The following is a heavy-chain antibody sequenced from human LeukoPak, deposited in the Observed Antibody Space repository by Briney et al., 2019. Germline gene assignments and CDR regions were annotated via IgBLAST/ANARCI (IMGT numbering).Heavy chain of an antibody. Sequence: GGSLRLSCAASGFTFSSYWMSWVGQAPGKGLEWVANIKQDGSEKYYVDSVKGRFTISRDNAKNSLYLQMNSLRPEDTAVYYCAGNYGDPFDYWGQGTLVTVSS. CDR2: IKQDGSEK. CDR1: GFTFSSYW. J-gene: IGHJ4*02. D-gene: IGHD4-17*01. CDR3: AGNYGDPFDY. V-gene: IGHV3-7*01.